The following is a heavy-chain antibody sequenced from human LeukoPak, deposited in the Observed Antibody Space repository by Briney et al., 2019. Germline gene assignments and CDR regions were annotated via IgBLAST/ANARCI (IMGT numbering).Heavy chain of an antibody. CDR2: IIGSGGST. V-gene: IGHV3-23*01. CDR3: AKVMFWVAAQPYDAFDI. J-gene: IGHJ3*02. CDR1: GFTVSSNY. D-gene: IGHD2-15*01. Sequence: PGGSLRLSCAASGFTVSSNYMSWVRQAPGKGLEWVSAIIGSGGSTYYADSVKGRFTISRDNSKNTLYLQMNSLRAEDTAVYYCAKVMFWVAAQPYDAFDIWGQGTMVTVSS.